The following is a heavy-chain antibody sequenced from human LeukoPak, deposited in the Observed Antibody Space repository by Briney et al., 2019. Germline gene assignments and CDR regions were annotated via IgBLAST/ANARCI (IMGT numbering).Heavy chain of an antibody. CDR1: GGSISSYY. CDR2: IYYSGST. J-gene: IGHJ5*02. CDR3: ARVRNTAMVRGYNWFDP. Sequence: PSETLSLTCTVSGGSISSYYWSWIRQPPGKGLEWIGYIYYSGSTNYNPSFKSRVTISVDTSKNQFSLKLSSVTAADTAVYYCARVRNTAMVRGYNWFDPWGQGTLVTVSS. D-gene: IGHD5-18*01. V-gene: IGHV4-59*01.